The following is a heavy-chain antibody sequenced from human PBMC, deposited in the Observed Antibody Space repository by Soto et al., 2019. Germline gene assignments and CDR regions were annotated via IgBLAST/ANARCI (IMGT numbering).Heavy chain of an antibody. D-gene: IGHD4-17*01. CDR3: AREWDTVTMREVRY. J-gene: IGHJ4*02. Sequence: QVQLVQSGAEVKKPGASVKVSCKASGYTFTGYYMHWVRQAPGQGLEWMGWINPNSGGTNYAQKFQGRVSMTRDTSNSTAYMELSMLRSADTAVYYCAREWDTVTMREVRYWGQGTLVTVSS. CDR2: INPNSGGT. V-gene: IGHV1-2*02. CDR1: GYTFTGYY.